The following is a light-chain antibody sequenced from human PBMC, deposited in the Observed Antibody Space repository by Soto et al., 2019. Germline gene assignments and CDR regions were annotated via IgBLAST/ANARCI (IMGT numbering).Light chain of an antibody. CDR2: KAS. CDR1: QSISSW. V-gene: IGKV1-5*03. J-gene: IGKJ5*01. CDR3: QQYSNLIT. Sequence: DIQMTQSPSTLSASVGDRVTITCRASQSISSWLAWYQQKPGKAPKLLIYKASSLESGVPSRFSGSGSGTDFTFTISSLQPEDIATYYCQQYSNLITFGQGTRLEIK.